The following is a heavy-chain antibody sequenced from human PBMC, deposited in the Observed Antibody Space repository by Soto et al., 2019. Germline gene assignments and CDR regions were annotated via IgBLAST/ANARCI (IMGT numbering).Heavy chain of an antibody. CDR3: AKREVVGSSTWYYFDY. CDR1: GFTFSIYA. V-gene: IGHV3-23*01. J-gene: IGHJ4*02. D-gene: IGHD6-13*01. CDR2: ISDSGSST. Sequence: LRLSCAASGFTFSIYAMTWVRQAPGKGLEWVSTISDSGSSTYYVDSVKGRFTISRDNSKNTLYLQMNSLRAEDTAVYYCAKREVVGSSTWYYFDYWGQGTLVTVSS.